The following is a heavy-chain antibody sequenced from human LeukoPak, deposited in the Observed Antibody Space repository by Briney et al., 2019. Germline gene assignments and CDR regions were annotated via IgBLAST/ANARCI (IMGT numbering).Heavy chain of an antibody. D-gene: IGHD4-11*01. CDR1: GYTLTELS. V-gene: IGHV1-24*01. Sequence: GASVKVSCKVSGYTLTELSMHWVRQAPGKGLEWMGGFDPEDGETIYAQKFQGRVTMTEDTSTDTAYMELSSLRSEDAAVYYCATDLPQEAYSRSYWGQGTLVTVSS. CDR3: ATDLPQEAYSRSY. CDR2: FDPEDGET. J-gene: IGHJ4*02.